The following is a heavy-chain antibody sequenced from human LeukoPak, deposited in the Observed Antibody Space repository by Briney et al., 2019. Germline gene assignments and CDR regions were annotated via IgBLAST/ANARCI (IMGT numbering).Heavy chain of an antibody. D-gene: IGHD2-15*01. Sequence: SETLSLTCAVYGGSFSGYYRSWIRQPPGKGLEWIGEINHSGSTNYNPSLKSRVTISVDTSKNQFSLKLSSVTAADTAVYYCARVHHRSVIDFDYWGQGTLVTVSS. CDR2: INHSGST. J-gene: IGHJ4*02. CDR3: ARVHHRSVIDFDY. V-gene: IGHV4-34*01. CDR1: GGSFSGYY.